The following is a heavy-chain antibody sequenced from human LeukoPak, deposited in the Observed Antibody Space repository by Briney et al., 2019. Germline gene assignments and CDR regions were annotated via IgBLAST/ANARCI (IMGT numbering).Heavy chain of an antibody. CDR3: ARDRDIVVVPAAPTPDY. Sequence: PGGSLRLSCAASGFTFSNYAMHWVRQAPGKGLEWVAVISYDGSNKYYADSVKGRFTISRDNSKNTLYLQMNSLRAEDTAVYYCARDRDIVVVPAAPTPDYWGQGTLVTVSS. V-gene: IGHV3-30-3*01. CDR1: GFTFSNYA. CDR2: ISYDGSNK. J-gene: IGHJ4*02. D-gene: IGHD2-2*01.